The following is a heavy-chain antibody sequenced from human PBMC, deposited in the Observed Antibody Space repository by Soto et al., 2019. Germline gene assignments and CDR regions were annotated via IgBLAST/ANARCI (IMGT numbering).Heavy chain of an antibody. V-gene: IGHV4-30-2*01. D-gene: IGHD1-26*01. CDR2: ILHTGGT. CDR1: GGSISGGGFS. CDR3: ARDMHAGFTHYFDP. J-gene: IGHJ5*02. Sequence: SETLSLTCAVSGGSISGGGFSWSWIRQPPGKGLEWIGYILHTGGTQYNPSLKSRVSMSVDKSKNQFSLHLTSVTAADTAVYYCARDMHAGFTHYFDPWGQGTLVTVSS.